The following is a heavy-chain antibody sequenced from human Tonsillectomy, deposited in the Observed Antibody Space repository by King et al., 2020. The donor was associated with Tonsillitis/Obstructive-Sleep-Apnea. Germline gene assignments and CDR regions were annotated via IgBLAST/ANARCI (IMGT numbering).Heavy chain of an antibody. Sequence: VQLVQSGAEVKKPGSSVKVSCKASGGAFSSYAIRWVRQAPGQGLEWMGGIIPIRGIANYAQKFQGRVTSTADKSTSTAYMERSSLRSEDTAVYYCARGFRLVRGVTPYYESGTDVWRQGTTVTVAS. CDR3: ARGFRLVRGVTPYYESGTDV. V-gene: IGHV1-69*10. CDR2: IIPIRGIA. J-gene: IGHJ6*02. D-gene: IGHD3-10*01. CDR1: GGAFSSYA.